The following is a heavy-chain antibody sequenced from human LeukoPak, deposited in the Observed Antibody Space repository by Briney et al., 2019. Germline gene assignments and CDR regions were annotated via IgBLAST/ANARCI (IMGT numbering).Heavy chain of an antibody. CDR3: AHGIAVAADAFDI. D-gene: IGHD6-19*01. CDR2: INHSGST. Sequence: SETLSLTCAVYGGSFSGYYWSWIRQPPGKGLEWIGEINHSGSTNYNPSLKSRVTISVDTSKNQFSLKLSSVTAADTAVYYCAHGIAVAADAFDIWGQGTMVTVSS. V-gene: IGHV4-34*01. CDR1: GGSFSGYY. J-gene: IGHJ3*02.